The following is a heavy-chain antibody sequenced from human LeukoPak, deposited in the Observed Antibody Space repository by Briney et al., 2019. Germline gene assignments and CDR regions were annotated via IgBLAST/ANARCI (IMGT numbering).Heavy chain of an antibody. V-gene: IGHV4-30-4*01. CDR3: ARDQGPIVGATPVIY. Sequence: PSQTPSLTCTVSGGSISSGDYYWSWIRQPPGKGLEWIGYIYYSGSTYYNPSLKSRVTISVDTSKNQFSLKLSSVTAADTAVYYCARDQGPIVGATPVIYWGQGTLVTVSS. D-gene: IGHD1-26*01. CDR2: IYYSGST. J-gene: IGHJ4*02. CDR1: GGSISSGDYY.